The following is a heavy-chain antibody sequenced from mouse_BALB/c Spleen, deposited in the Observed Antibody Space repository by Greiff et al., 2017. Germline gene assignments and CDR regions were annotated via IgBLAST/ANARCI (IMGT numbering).Heavy chain of an antibody. J-gene: IGHJ4*01. CDR1: GFTFSDFY. D-gene: IGHD1-1*01. Sequence: EVKVVESGGGLVQPGGSLRLSCATSGFTFSDFYMEWVRQPPGKRLEWIAASRNKANDYTTEYSASVKGRFIVSRDTSQSILYLQMNALRAEDTAIYYCARDAPFYYGYAMDYWGQGTSVTVSS. V-gene: IGHV7-1*02. CDR3: ARDAPFYYGYAMDY. CDR2: SRNKANDYTT.